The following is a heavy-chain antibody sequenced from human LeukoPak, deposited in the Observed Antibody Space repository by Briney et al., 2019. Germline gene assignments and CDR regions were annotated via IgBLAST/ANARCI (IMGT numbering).Heavy chain of an antibody. CDR2: ISWDGGST. CDR3: AKTSGYEDLYYFDY. Sequence: SGGSLRLSSAASGFTFDDYAMHWVRQAPGKGLEWVSLISWDGGSTYYADSVKGRFTISRDNSKNSLYLQMNSLRAEDTALYYCAKTSGYEDLYYFDYWGQGTLVTVSS. J-gene: IGHJ4*02. CDR1: GFTFDDYA. D-gene: IGHD6-25*01. V-gene: IGHV3-43D*03.